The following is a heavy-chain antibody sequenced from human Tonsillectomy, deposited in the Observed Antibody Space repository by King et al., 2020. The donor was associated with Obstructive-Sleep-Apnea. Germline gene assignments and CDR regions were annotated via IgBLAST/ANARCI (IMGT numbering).Heavy chain of an antibody. D-gene: IGHD6-13*01. CDR1: GYSFTTYW. CDR2: IDPSDSYS. CDR3: ARPVAADLGGMDV. Sequence: QLVQSGAEVKKPGESLRISCKGSGYSFTTYWISWVRQMPGKGLEWMGRIDPSDSYSNYSPSFPGHATISADKSISTAYLQWSSLKASDTAMYFCARPVAADLGGMDVWGQGTTVTVSS. J-gene: IGHJ6*02. V-gene: IGHV5-10-1*03.